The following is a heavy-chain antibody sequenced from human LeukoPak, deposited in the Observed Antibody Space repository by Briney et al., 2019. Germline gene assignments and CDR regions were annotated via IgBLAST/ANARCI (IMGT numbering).Heavy chain of an antibody. V-gene: IGHV3-21*01. Sequence: GGSLRLSCAASGFTFSSHSMNWVRQAPGKGLEWVSSISSSSYIYYADSVKGRFTISKDNAKNSLYMKMNSLRAEDTAVYYCARADWDTAMIDYWGQGTLVTVSS. CDR3: ARADWDTAMIDY. CDR1: GFTFSSHS. D-gene: IGHD5-18*01. J-gene: IGHJ4*02. CDR2: ISSSSYI.